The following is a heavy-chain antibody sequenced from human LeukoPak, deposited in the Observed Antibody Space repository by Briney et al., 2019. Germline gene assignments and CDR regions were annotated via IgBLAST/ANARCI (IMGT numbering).Heavy chain of an antibody. CDR1: GGSISSSSYY. V-gene: IGHV4-39*07. D-gene: IGHD6-13*01. CDR3: ARDHFRSSWDFDY. J-gene: IGHJ4*02. Sequence: SETLSLTCTVSGGSISSSSYYWGWIRQPPGKGLEWIGSIYYSGSTYYNPSLKSRVTISVDTSKNQFSLKLSSVTAADTAVYYCARDHFRSSWDFDYWGQGTLVTVSS. CDR2: IYYSGST.